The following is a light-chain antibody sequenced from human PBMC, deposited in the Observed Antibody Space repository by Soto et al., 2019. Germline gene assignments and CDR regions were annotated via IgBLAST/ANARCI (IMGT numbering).Light chain of an antibody. CDR3: QHYFSWPRT. CDR1: QSVSNH. J-gene: IGKJ1*01. CDR2: GAS. V-gene: IGKV3-15*01. Sequence: EVVMTQSPATLSVSPGEGATLSCRASQSVSNHLAWYQQRPGQAPRILIYGASTRAAGIPDRLSGSGSGTEFTLTISSLQSEDFALYYCQHYFSWPRTFGQGTKVEIK.